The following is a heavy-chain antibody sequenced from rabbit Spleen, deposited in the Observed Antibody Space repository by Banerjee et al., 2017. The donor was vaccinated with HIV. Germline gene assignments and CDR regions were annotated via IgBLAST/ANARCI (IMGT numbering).Heavy chain of an antibody. CDR3: ARDLVTVIGWNFNL. V-gene: IGHV1S7*01. CDR2: IDPIFSTT. D-gene: IGHD5-1*01. J-gene: IGHJ4*01. Sequence: QLTETGGGLVQPGESLKLSCKASEIDFTKYYITWVRQAPGKGLEWIGYIDPIFSTTHYANWVNGRFTISSHNAQNTLYLQLNSLTAADTATYICARDLVTVIGWNFNLWGPGTLVTVS. CDR1: EIDFTKYY.